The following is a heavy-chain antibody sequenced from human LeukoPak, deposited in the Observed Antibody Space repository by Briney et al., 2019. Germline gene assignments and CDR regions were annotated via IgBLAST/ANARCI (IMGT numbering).Heavy chain of an antibody. CDR2: IYSGGST. V-gene: IGHV3-53*01. D-gene: IGHD5-12*01. J-gene: IGHJ3*02. CDR1: GFTVSNNY. Sequence: PGGSLRLSCAASGFTVSNNYMSWVRQAPGKGLEWVSVIYSGGSTYYADSVKGRFTISRDNSKNTLYLQMNSLRAEDTAVYYCATSTSSGYDAFDIWGQGTMVTVSS. CDR3: ATSTSSGYDAFDI.